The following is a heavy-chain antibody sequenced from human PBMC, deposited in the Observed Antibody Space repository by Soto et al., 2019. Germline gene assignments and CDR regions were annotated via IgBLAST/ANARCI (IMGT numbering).Heavy chain of an antibody. Sequence: SVKVSCKASGGTFSSYAISWVRQAPGQGLEWMGGIIPIFGTANYAQKFQGRVTITADESTSTAYMELSSLRSEDTAVYYCARAGNSSSWSRPTDYNWFDPWGQGTLVTVSS. J-gene: IGHJ5*02. CDR1: GGTFSSYA. D-gene: IGHD6-13*01. CDR2: IIPIFGTA. V-gene: IGHV1-69*13. CDR3: ARAGNSSSWSRPTDYNWFDP.